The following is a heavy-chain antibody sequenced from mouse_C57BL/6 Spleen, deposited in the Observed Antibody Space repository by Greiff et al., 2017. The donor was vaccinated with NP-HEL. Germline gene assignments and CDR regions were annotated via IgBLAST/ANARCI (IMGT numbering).Heavy chain of an antibody. CDR1: GYTFTDYN. CDR2: INPNNGGT. J-gene: IGHJ3*01. CDR3: AQLGREDPWFAY. D-gene: IGHD4-1*02. Sequence: EVQLQQSGPELVKPGASVKIPCKASGYTFTDYNMDWVKQSHGKSLEWIGDINPNNGGTIYNQKFKGKATLTVDKSSSTAYMELRSLTSEDTAVYYCAQLGREDPWFAYWGQGTLVTVSA. V-gene: IGHV1-18*01.